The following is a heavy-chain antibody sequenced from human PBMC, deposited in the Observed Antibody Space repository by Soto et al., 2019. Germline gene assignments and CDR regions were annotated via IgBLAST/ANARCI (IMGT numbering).Heavy chain of an antibody. V-gene: IGHV1-46*01. Sequence: ASVKVSCKASGYTFTTHYIHWVRQAPGQGLEYMGVINPNAGTTEYAQKFRGRVTMTRDTSTSTVYMELSSLRSEDAAVYYCARGLLLTSGTYYNWFDPWGQGTLVTVSS. CDR2: INPNAGTT. CDR1: GYTFTTHY. D-gene: IGHD3-10*01. CDR3: ARGLLLTSGTYYNWFDP. J-gene: IGHJ5*02.